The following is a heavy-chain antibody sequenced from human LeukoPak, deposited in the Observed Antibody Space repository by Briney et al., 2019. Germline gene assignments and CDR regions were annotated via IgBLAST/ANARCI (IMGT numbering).Heavy chain of an antibody. CDR3: ARAHNWFDP. Sequence: GSLKVSCKASGYTFTSYGISSVRHAPGEGREWMGWISAYNGNPNYAQKLQGRVTMTTGTYTSTAYTELRSLRSDDTAVYYCARAHNWFDPWGQGTLVTVSS. CDR1: GYTFTSYG. J-gene: IGHJ5*02. CDR2: ISAYNGNP. V-gene: IGHV1-18*01.